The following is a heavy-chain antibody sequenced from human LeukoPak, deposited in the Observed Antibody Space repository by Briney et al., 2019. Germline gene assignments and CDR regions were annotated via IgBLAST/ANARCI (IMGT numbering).Heavy chain of an antibody. D-gene: IGHD1-26*01. V-gene: IGHV4-39*07. CDR1: GGSISSGSYS. Sequence: SETLSLTCTVSGGSISSGSYSWGWIRQPPGKGLEWIGSIYYSGITYYNPSLKSRVTISIDTSKNRFSLKLSSVTAADTAVYYCARDLIVADTRYFDYWGQGTLVTVSS. CDR3: ARDLIVADTRYFDY. J-gene: IGHJ4*02. CDR2: IYYSGIT.